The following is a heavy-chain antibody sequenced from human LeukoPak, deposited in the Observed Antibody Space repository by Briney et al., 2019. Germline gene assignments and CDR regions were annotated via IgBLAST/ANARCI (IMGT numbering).Heavy chain of an antibody. Sequence: GGSLRLSCAASGFTVSSNYMSWVRQAPGKGLEWVSVIYSGGSTYYAESVKGRFTISRDNSKNTLYLQMNSLRAEDTAVYYCARGPLSYSGSGSNGMDVWGQGTTVTVSS. CDR2: IYSGGST. V-gene: IGHV3-66*02. D-gene: IGHD3-10*01. CDR3: ARGPLSYSGSGSNGMDV. J-gene: IGHJ6*02. CDR1: GFTVSSNY.